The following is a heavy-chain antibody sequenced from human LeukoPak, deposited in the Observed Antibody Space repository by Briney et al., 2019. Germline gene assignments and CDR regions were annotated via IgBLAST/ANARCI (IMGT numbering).Heavy chain of an antibody. CDR2: ISADNGKT. V-gene: IGHV1-18*01. CDR3: ARRGYPVYHYYMDV. D-gene: IGHD5-12*01. CDR1: GYTFTSYG. Sequence: ASVKVSCKTSGYTFTSYGISWVRQAPGQGLEWMGWISADNGKTNYAQKLQGRVTMTTDTSTTTAYMELRSLRSDDTAVYYCARRGYPVYHYYMDVWGKGTTVTISS. J-gene: IGHJ6*03.